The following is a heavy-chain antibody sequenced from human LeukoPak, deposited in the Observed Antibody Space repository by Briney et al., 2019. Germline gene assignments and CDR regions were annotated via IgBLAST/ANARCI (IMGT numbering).Heavy chain of an antibody. J-gene: IGHJ4*02. D-gene: IGHD1-1*01. Sequence: GGPLTLSCAASGFTFSSYSMNWVRQAPGKGLEGVSYISSSKSYIYYADPVKGRFTISRDNDKNALYLHMNSLSAEDTAGYYCSRDDNWYDVGFDYWGQGTMVTVSS. CDR1: GFTFSSYS. CDR2: ISSSKSYI. V-gene: IGHV3-21*01. CDR3: SRDDNWYDVGFDY.